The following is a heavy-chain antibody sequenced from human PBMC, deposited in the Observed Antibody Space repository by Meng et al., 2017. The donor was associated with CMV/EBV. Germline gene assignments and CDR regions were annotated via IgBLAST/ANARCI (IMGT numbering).Heavy chain of an antibody. CDR2: ISSSSSYI. J-gene: IGHJ4*02. CDR1: GFTFSSYS. V-gene: IGHV3-21*01. CDR3: ARDGAGRLPLFADY. Sequence: GGSLRLSCAASGFTFSSYSMNWVRQAPGKGLEWVSSISSSSSYIYYADSVKGRFTISRDNAKNSLYLQMNCLRAEDTAVYYCARDGAGRLPLFADYWGQGTLVTVSS. D-gene: IGHD2-21*01.